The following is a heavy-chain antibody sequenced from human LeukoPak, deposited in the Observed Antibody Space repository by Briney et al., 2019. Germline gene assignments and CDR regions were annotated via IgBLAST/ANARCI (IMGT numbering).Heavy chain of an antibody. J-gene: IGHJ4*02. D-gene: IGHD6-6*01. CDR3: ARHKRIAARPGYFDY. V-gene: IGHV4-39*01. CDR2: IYYSGST. CDR1: GGSISSYY. Sequence: SETLSLTCTVSGGSISSYYWGRIRQPPGKGLEWIGSIYYSGSTYYNPSLKSRVTISVDTSKNQFSLKLSSVTAADTAVYYCARHKRIAARPGYFDYWGQGTLVTVSS.